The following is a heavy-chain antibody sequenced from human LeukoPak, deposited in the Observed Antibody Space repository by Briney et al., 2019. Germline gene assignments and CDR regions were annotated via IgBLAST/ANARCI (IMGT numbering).Heavy chain of an antibody. CDR3: ARVPHSSSWYYYYYMDV. J-gene: IGHJ6*03. CDR1: GYTFTSYG. CDR2: MNPNSGNT. V-gene: IGHV1-8*03. D-gene: IGHD6-13*01. Sequence: GPSVKVSCKPSGYTFTSYGISWVGQATGQGLEWMGWMNPNSGNTGYAQKFQGRVTITRNTSISTAYMELSSLRSEDTAVYYCARVPHSSSWYYYYYMDVWGKGTTVTVSS.